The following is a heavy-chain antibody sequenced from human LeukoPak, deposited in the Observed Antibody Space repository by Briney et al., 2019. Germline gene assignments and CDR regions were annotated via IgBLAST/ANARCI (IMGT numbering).Heavy chain of an antibody. Sequence: GASVKVSCKASGYTFTGCYMHWVRQAPGQGLEWMGWINPNSGGTNYAQKFQGRVTMTRDTSISTAYMELSRLRSDDTAVYYCARDLSQYYYDSSGNYFDLWGRGTLVTVSS. D-gene: IGHD3-22*01. CDR3: ARDLSQYYYDSSGNYFDL. J-gene: IGHJ2*01. V-gene: IGHV1-2*02. CDR2: INPNSGGT. CDR1: GYTFTGCY.